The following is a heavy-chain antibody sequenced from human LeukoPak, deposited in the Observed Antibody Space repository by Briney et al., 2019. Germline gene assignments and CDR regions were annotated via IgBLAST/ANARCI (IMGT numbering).Heavy chain of an antibody. V-gene: IGHV1-18*01. CDR1: GYTFTSYG. D-gene: IGHD6-13*01. Sequence: ASVKVSCKASGYTFTSYGISWVRQAPGQGLEWMGWISAYNGNTNYAQKLQGRVTMTTDTSTSTAYMELRSLRSDDTAVYYCAKTPHTAAGTGRSRYAFDIWGQGTMVTVSS. CDR3: AKTPHTAAGTGRSRYAFDI. J-gene: IGHJ3*02. CDR2: ISAYNGNT.